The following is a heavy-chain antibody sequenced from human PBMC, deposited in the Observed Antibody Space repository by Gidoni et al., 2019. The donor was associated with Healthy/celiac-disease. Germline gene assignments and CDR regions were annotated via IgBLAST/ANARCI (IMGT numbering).Heavy chain of an antibody. J-gene: IGHJ6*03. V-gene: IGHV3-23*01. CDR1: GFTFSGDA. Sequence: EVQLLESGGGLVQPGGSLRLSCAASGFTFSGDAMSWVRQAPGKGLEWVSAISGRGGSTYYADSVKGRFTISRDNSKNTLYLQMNSLRAEDTAVYYCARGNYYYYMDVWGKGTTVTVSS. CDR3: ARGNYYYYMDV. D-gene: IGHD6-13*01. CDR2: ISGRGGST.